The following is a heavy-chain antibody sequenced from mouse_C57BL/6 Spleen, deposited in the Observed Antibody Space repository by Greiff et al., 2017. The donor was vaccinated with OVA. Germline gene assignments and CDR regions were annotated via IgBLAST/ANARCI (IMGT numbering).Heavy chain of an antibody. CDR1: GFTFSDYG. J-gene: IGHJ3*01. Sequence: EVKLVESGGGLVKPGGSLKLSCAASGFTFSDYGMHWVRQAPEKGLEWVAYISSGSSTIYYADTVKGRFTISGDNAKNTLFLKMTSRRSEDTAMYYCARPYGNYPGAWFAYWGQGTLVTVSA. D-gene: IGHD2-10*02. CDR3: ARPYGNYPGAWFAY. CDR2: ISSGSSTI. V-gene: IGHV5-17*01.